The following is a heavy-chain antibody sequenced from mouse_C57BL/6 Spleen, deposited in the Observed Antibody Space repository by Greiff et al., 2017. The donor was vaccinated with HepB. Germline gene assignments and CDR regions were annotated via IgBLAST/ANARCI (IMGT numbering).Heavy chain of an antibody. CDR1: GYTFTDYY. CDR3: ARGPPDRRGTGTVYAMDY. V-gene: IGHV1-19*01. D-gene: IGHD4-1*01. J-gene: IGHJ4*01. CDR2: INPYNGGT. Sequence: EVQLQQSGPVLVKPGASVKMSCKASGYTFTDYYMNWVKQSHGKSLEWIGVINPYNGGTSYNQKFKGKATLTVDKSSSTAYMELNSLTSEDSAVYYCARGPPDRRGTGTVYAMDYWGQGTSVTVSS.